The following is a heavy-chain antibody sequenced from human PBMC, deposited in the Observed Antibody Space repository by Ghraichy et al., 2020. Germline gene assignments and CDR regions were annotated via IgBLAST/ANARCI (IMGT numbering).Heavy chain of an antibody. Sequence: GGSLRLSCAASGFTFSSYAMSWVRQAPGKGLEWVSAISGSGGSTYYADSVKGRFTIFRDNSKNTLYLQMNSLRAEDTAVYYCAKGLYSGSYYYYMDVWGKGTTVTVSS. CDR1: GFTFSSYA. J-gene: IGHJ6*03. V-gene: IGHV3-23*01. D-gene: IGHD1-26*01. CDR3: AKGLYSGSYYYYMDV. CDR2: ISGSGGST.